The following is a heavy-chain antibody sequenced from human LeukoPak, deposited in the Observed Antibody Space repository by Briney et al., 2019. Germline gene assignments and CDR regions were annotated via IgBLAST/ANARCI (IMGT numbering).Heavy chain of an antibody. CDR2: ISYDGSNK. Sequence: GGSLRLSCAASGFTFSSYAMHWVRQAPGKGLEWVAVISYDGSNKYYADSVKGRFTISRDNSKSTLYLQMNSLRAEDTAVYYCARDRGKDYFDYWGQGTLVTVSS. CDR3: ARDRGKDYFDY. CDR1: GFTFSSYA. D-gene: IGHD3-10*01. V-gene: IGHV3-30*04. J-gene: IGHJ4*02.